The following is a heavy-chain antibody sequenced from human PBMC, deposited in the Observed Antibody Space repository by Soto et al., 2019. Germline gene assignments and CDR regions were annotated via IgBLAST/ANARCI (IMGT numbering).Heavy chain of an antibody. D-gene: IGHD2-2*02. CDR3: ARVPHCSSSSCYSYFDN. CDR2: ISSDGSST. CDR1: GFTLSSYW. J-gene: IGHJ4*02. Sequence: EVPLVESGGGLVQPGGSLRLSCAASGFTLSSYWMHWARQAPGKGLVWVSRISSDGSSTNYADSVKGRFTISRDNAKNTLHLQMDSLRVEDTAVYYCARVPHCSSSSCYSYFDNWGQGTLVTVSS. V-gene: IGHV3-74*01.